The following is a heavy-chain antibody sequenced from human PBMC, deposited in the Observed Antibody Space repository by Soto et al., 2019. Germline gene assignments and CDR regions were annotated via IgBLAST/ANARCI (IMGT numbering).Heavy chain of an antibody. Sequence: QVKLVESGGSVVQPGRSLRLSCTASGFTFSSYAMHWVRQAPGKGLEWVAVISADGSKKYNADSVKGRFTISRDNSKNTLYLQMNSLRTDDTAVYYCAREDSTWGYWGQGTLVTVSS. CDR2: ISADGSKK. V-gene: IGHV3-30-3*01. J-gene: IGHJ4*02. CDR3: AREDSTWGY. CDR1: GFTFSSYA. D-gene: IGHD6-13*01.